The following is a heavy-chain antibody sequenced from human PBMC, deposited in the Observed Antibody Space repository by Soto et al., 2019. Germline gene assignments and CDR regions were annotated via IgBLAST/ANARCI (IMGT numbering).Heavy chain of an antibody. J-gene: IGHJ3*01. Sequence: GGSLRLSCAASGFTFSSYNMNWVRQAPGKGLEWVSSISSTSSYIYYADSVKGRFSISRDNAKNSLYLQMNSLRAEDTAVYYCARVAYYDNSAFGLWGQGTVVTVSS. CDR1: GFTFSSYN. CDR2: ISSTSSYI. CDR3: ARVAYYDNSAFGL. V-gene: IGHV3-21*01. D-gene: IGHD3-22*01.